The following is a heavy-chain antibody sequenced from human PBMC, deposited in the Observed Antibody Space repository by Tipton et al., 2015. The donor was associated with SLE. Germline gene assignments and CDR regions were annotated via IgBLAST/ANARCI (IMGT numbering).Heavy chain of an antibody. Sequence: TLSLTCTVSGGSVSSHYWSWIRQPPGKGLEWIGDIYNSGITNYNPSLKGRVTMLVDTSKNEFSLKVGSVTAADTAVYYCARESGVSDAFDIWGQGTMVTVSS. CDR1: GGSVSSHY. CDR3: ARESGVSDAFDI. V-gene: IGHV4-59*02. D-gene: IGHD2-8*01. J-gene: IGHJ3*02. CDR2: IYNSGIT.